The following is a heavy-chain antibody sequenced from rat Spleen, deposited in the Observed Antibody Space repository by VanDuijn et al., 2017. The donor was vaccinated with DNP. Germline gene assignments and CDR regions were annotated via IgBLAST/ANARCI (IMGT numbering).Heavy chain of an antibody. CDR3: ATGVYGGYEDWFAY. D-gene: IGHD1-11*01. CDR1: GFSFRNYG. J-gene: IGHJ3*01. V-gene: IGHV5S13*01. CDR2: ISTSGDTT. Sequence: EVQLVESGGGLVQPGRSLKLSCAASGFSFRNYGMAWVRQAPKKGLEWVATISTSGDTTYYPDSVKGRFTISRDNAKSSLYLQMISLKSEDTSTYYCATGVYGGYEDWFAYWGQGTLVTVSS.